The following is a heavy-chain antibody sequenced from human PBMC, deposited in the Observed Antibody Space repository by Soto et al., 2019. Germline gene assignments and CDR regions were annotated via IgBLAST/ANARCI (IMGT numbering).Heavy chain of an antibody. CDR1: GGSISSGGYS. J-gene: IGHJ5*02. CDR3: ARVPGP. D-gene: IGHD7-27*01. V-gene: IGHV4-30-2*01. Sequence: PSENLSLTCAVSGGSISSGGYSWSWIRQPPGKGLEWIGYIYHSGSTYYNPSLKSRVTISVDRSKNQFSLKLSSVTAADTAVYYCARVPGPWGQGTLVTGSS. CDR2: IYHSGST.